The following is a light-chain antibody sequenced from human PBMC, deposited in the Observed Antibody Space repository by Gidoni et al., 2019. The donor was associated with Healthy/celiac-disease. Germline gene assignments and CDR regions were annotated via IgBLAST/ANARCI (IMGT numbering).Light chain of an antibody. J-gene: IGKJ4*01. CDR3: QQYGSLLT. Sequence: ELVLTQSPGTLALSPGASATLSCRASQSVSSSYLAWYQQKPGQAPRLLIYGASSRATGIPDRFSGSGSETDFTLTISRLEPEDFAVYYCQQYGSLLTFGGGTKVEIK. CDR2: GAS. V-gene: IGKV3-20*01. CDR1: QSVSSSY.